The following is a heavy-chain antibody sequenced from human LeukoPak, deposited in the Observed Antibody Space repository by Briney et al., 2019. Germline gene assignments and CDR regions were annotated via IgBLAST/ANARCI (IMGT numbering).Heavy chain of an antibody. V-gene: IGHV3-43*02. CDR1: GFTFYAYA. CDR2: INKDGSAT. CDR3: ATWGFYHSLDV. D-gene: IGHD3-16*01. J-gene: IGHJ6*02. Sequence: GGSLRLSCEASGFTFYAYAMHWVRQAPGKGLEWVSLINKDGSATYYAHSVKGRFTISRDNSKNPLYLQMNSLRSQHIPMYYYATWGFYHSLDVWGQGTTVTVSS.